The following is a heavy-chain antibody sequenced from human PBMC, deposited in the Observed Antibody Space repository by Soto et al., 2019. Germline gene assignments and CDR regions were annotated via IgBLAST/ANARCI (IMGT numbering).Heavy chain of an antibody. CDR2: VSGNGGRT. J-gene: IGHJ5*02. V-gene: IGHV3-23*01. CDR1: GFTFSNYL. D-gene: IGHD2-8*01. Sequence: GGSLRLSCAASGFTFSNYLMSWVRQAPGKGLEWVSSVSGNGGRTYYADSAQGRFTISRDNSKNTVSQQMNSLRVEDTAVYCCTKEVSLTNAWGQGTLVTVSS. CDR3: TKEVSLTNA.